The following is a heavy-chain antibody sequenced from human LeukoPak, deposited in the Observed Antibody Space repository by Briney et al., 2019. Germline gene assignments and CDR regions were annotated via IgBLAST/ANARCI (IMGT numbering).Heavy chain of an antibody. Sequence: SQTLSLTCAISGDSVSSNSAAWNWIRQSPSRGLEWLGRTYYRSKWYNDYAVSVKSRITINPDTSKNQFSLQLNSVTPEDTAVYYCVRGKWKLLFHYWYFDLWGRGTLVTVSS. CDR2: TYYRSKWYN. CDR3: VRGKWKLLFHYWYFDL. CDR1: GDSVSSNSAA. V-gene: IGHV6-1*01. D-gene: IGHD1-26*01. J-gene: IGHJ2*01.